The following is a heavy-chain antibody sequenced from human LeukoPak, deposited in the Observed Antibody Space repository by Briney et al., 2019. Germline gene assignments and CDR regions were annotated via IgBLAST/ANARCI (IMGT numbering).Heavy chain of an antibody. J-gene: IGHJ3*02. CDR2: INTNTGNP. Sequence: ASVKVSCKASGYTFTTYAINWARQAPGQGLEWMGWINTNTGNPTYAQGFTGRFVFSLDTSVSTAYLQISSLKAEDTAVYYCARDGEYCSGGSCYMDDAFDIWGQGTMVTVSS. CDR3: ARDGEYCSGGSCYMDDAFDI. V-gene: IGHV7-4-1*02. CDR1: GYTFTTYA. D-gene: IGHD2-15*01.